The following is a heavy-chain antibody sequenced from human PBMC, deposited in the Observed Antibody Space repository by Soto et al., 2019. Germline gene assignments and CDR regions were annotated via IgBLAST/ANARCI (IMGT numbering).Heavy chain of an antibody. V-gene: IGHV3-33*01. J-gene: IGHJ4*02. CDR1: GFTFSSYG. CDR2: IWFDGSNK. CDR3: ASRSPALDY. Sequence: PGGSLRLSCAASGFTFSSYGMHWVRQAPGKGLEWVAVIWFDGSNKYYADSVKGRFTISRDNSKNTLYLQMNSLRAEDTAVYYCASRSPALDYWGQGILGTVSS. D-gene: IGHD2-2*01.